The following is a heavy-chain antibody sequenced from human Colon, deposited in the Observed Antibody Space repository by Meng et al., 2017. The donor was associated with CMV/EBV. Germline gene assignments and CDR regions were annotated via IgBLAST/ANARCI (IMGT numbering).Heavy chain of an antibody. V-gene: IGHV4-39*07. CDR2: IYYSGST. Sequence: LQLQESGPGLVKPSETLSLTCTVSGGSISSSSYYWGWIRQPPGKGLEWIGSIYYSGSTYYNPSLKSRVTISVDTSKNQFSLKLSSVTAADTAVYYCARATLTIFGVVIPPHWFDPWGQGTLVTVSS. CDR3: ARATLTIFGVVIPPHWFDP. D-gene: IGHD3-3*01. J-gene: IGHJ5*02. CDR1: GGSISSSSYY.